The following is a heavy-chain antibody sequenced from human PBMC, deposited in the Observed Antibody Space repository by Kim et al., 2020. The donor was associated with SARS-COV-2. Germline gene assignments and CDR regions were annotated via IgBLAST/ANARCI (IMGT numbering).Heavy chain of an antibody. CDR1: GGSISSSSYY. D-gene: IGHD4-17*01. Sequence: SETLSLTCTVSGGSISSSSYYWGWIRQPPGKGLEWIGSIYYSGSTYYNPSLKSRVTISVDTSKNQFSLKLSSVTAADTAVYYCARSRPFGTDYGGNSGIYWGQGTLVTVSS. V-gene: IGHV4-39*01. CDR2: IYYSGST. CDR3: ARSRPFGTDYGGNSGIY. J-gene: IGHJ4*02.